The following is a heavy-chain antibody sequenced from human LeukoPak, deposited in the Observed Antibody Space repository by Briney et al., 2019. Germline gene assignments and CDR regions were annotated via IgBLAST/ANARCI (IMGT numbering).Heavy chain of an antibody. CDR2: IDPNSSVI. CDR1: GYTFTGYY. J-gene: IGHJ4*02. D-gene: IGHD4-23*01. Sequence: ASVNFSCKTSGYTFTGYYMHWVRQAPGQGLEWMGWIDPNSSVINYAQRFQGRVTMTRDTSISAAYMELRWLTSDDTAVYYCARERGGNSPFDSWGQGTLFTASS. CDR3: ARERGGNSPFDS. V-gene: IGHV1-2*02.